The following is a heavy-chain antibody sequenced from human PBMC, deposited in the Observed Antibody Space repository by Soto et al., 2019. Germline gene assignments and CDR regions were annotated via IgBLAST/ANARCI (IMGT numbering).Heavy chain of an antibody. J-gene: IGHJ4*02. Sequence: GGSLRLSCAASGFTFSSYAMHWVRQAPGKGLEWVAVISYDGSNKYYADSVKGRFTISRDNSKNTLYLQMNSLRAEDTAVYYCARIQLWSPYYFDYWGQGTLVTVSS. V-gene: IGHV3-30-3*01. CDR2: ISYDGSNK. D-gene: IGHD5-18*01. CDR3: ARIQLWSPYYFDY. CDR1: GFTFSSYA.